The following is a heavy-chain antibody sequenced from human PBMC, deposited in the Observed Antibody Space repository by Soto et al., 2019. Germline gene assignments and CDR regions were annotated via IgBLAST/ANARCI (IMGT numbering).Heavy chain of an antibody. V-gene: IGHV4-31*03. CDR1: GGSISSGGYY. CDR3: ARGVTMVRGVIHTPYFDY. CDR2: FYYSGST. Sequence: QVQLQESGPGLVKPSQTLSLTCTVSGGSISSGGYYWSWIRQHPGKGLEWIGYFYYSGSTYYNPFPKSRVTKAVNPSKNQFSLKLSSVTAADTAVYYCARGVTMVRGVIHTPYFDYWGQGTLVTVSS. D-gene: IGHD3-10*01. J-gene: IGHJ4*02.